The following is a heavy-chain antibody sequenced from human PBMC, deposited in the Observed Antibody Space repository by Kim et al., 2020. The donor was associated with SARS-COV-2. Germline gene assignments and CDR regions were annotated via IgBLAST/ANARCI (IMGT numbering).Heavy chain of an antibody. CDR3: ARDSTRPAIPLH. V-gene: IGHV3-11*04. J-gene: IGHJ4*02. Sequence: YADSVKGRLTISRDNAKNSLYLQMNSLRAEDTAVYYCARDSTRPAIPLHWGQGTLVTVSS. D-gene: IGHD2-2*02.